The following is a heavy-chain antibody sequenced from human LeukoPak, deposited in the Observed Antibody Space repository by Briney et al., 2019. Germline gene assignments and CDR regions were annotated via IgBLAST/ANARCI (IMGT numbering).Heavy chain of an antibody. CDR1: GFTFSNYA. CDR2: ISYDGSHK. J-gene: IGHJ4*02. V-gene: IGHV3-30-3*01. CDR3: ARVSGVYYDY. D-gene: IGHD7-27*01. Sequence: PGGPLTLSCAASGFTFSNYAMLWVRQAPGKGLEWVADISYDGSHKFYADSVTGRFTISRDISKNTIYLQMNSLRAEDTAVYYCARVSGVYYDYWGQGTLVTVSS.